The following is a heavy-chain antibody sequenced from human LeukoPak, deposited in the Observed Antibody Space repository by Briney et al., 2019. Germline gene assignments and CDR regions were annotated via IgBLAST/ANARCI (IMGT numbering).Heavy chain of an antibody. V-gene: IGHV4-59*01. Sequence: SETLSLTCTVSGGSISSYYWSWIRQPPGKGLEWIGYIYYSGSTNYNPSLKSRVTISVDTSKNQFSLKLSSVTAADQAVYYCARAPHPARRHYYYYYGMDVWGQGTTVTVSS. CDR2: IYYSGST. J-gene: IGHJ6*02. CDR3: ARAPHPARRHYYYYYGMDV. CDR1: GGSISSYY.